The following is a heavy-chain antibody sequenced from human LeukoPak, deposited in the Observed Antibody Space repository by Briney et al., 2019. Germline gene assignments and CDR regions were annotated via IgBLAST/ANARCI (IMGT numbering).Heavy chain of an antibody. CDR3: ARLELRYFDWLPTQIDY. CDR1: GFTFSDYY. CDR2: ISSSGSTI. Sequence: PGGSLRLSCAASGFTFSDYYMSWIRQAPGKGLEWVSYISSSGSTIYYADSVKGRFTISRDNAKNSLHLQMNSLRAEDTAVYYCARLELRYFDWLPTQIDYWGQGTLVTVSS. V-gene: IGHV3-11*04. J-gene: IGHJ4*02. D-gene: IGHD3-9*01.